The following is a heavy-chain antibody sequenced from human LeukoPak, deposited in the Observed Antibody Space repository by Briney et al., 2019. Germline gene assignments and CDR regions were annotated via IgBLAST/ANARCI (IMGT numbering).Heavy chain of an antibody. CDR2: INAGNGNT. Sequence: ASVKVSCKASGYTFTSYAMHWVRQAPGQRLQCMGWINAGNGNTKYSQKFQGRVTITRDTSASTAYMELSSLRSEDTAVYYCARGYGDYVWYFDLWGRGTLVTVSS. CDR3: ARGYGDYVWYFDL. D-gene: IGHD4-17*01. V-gene: IGHV1-3*01. CDR1: GYTFTSYA. J-gene: IGHJ2*01.